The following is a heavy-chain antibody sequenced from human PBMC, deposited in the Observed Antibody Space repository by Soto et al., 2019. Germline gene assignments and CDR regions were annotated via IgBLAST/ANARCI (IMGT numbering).Heavy chain of an antibody. J-gene: IGHJ3*02. Sequence: HPGGSLRLSCSASGFTFNTFAMSWVRQAPGKGPEWLSAISGSGGSTYYADSVKGRFTISRDNSKNTLFLQMNSLRTEDTAVYYCARETTSDAFDIWGQGTVVTVSS. V-gene: IGHV3-23*01. D-gene: IGHD1-1*01. CDR1: GFTFNTFA. CDR2: ISGSGGST. CDR3: ARETTSDAFDI.